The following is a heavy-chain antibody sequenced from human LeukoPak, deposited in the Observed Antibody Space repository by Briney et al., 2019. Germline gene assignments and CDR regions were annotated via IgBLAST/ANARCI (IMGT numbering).Heavy chain of an antibody. CDR2: ISSSGSTI. V-gene: IGHV3-11*04. Sequence: PGGSLRLSCAASGFTFSNYAMSWVRQAPGKGLEWVSYISSSGSTIYYADSVKGRFTISRDNAKNSLYLQMNSLRAEDTAVYYCARWDHSYPFDYWGQGTLVTVSS. CDR1: GFTFSNYA. CDR3: ARWDHSYPFDY. J-gene: IGHJ4*02. D-gene: IGHD4-11*01.